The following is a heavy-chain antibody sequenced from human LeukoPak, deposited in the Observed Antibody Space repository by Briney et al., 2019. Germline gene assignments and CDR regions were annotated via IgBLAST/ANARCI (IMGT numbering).Heavy chain of an antibody. CDR1: GFTFSSYG. D-gene: IGHD3-22*01. Sequence: PGGSLRLSCAASGFTFSSYGMHWVRQAPGKGLEWVAVISYDGSNKYYVDSVKGRFTISRDNAKNSLYLQMNSLRAEDTAVYYCARVGYYYDSSGYLVLDYWGQGTLVTVSS. J-gene: IGHJ4*02. V-gene: IGHV3-30*03. CDR2: ISYDGSNK. CDR3: ARVGYYYDSSGYLVLDY.